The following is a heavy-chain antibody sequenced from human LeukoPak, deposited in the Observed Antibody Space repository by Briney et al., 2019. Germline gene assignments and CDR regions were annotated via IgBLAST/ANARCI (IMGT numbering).Heavy chain of an antibody. Sequence: GGSLRLSCAASGFTFSSYAMSWVRQAPGKGLEWVSAISGSGGSTYYADSVEGRFTISRDNSKNTLYLQMNSLRAEDTAVYYCAKDLYSSGWSNFDYWGQGTLVTVSS. CDR1: GFTFSSYA. D-gene: IGHD6-19*01. J-gene: IGHJ4*02. CDR3: AKDLYSSGWSNFDY. V-gene: IGHV3-23*01. CDR2: ISGSGGST.